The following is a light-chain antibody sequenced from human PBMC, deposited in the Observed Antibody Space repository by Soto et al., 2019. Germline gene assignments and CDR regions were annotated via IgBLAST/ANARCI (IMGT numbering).Light chain of an antibody. CDR2: GAS. Sequence: EIVMTQSPATLSVSPGERATLSCRASQSVTSNLAWYQQKPGQAPRLLIYGASTRATGIPATFSGSGSGTEFTLAISSLQSEDFAVYYCQQYNNWPPPTFGGGTKVEIK. CDR1: QSVTSN. V-gene: IGKV3-15*01. CDR3: QQYNNWPPPT. J-gene: IGKJ4*01.